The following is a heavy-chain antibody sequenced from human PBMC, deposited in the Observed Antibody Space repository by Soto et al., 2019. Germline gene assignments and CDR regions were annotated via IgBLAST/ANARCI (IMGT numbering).Heavy chain of an antibody. CDR2: ISYDGSNK. J-gene: IGHJ4*02. CDR1: GFTFSSYG. CDR3: AKDRGNYSFDY. V-gene: IGHV3-30*18. D-gene: IGHD1-7*01. Sequence: PGGSLRLSCAASGFTFSSYGMHWVRQAPGKGLEWVAVISYDGSNKYYADSVKGRFTISRDNSKNTLYLQMNSLRAEDTAVYYCAKDRGNYSFDYWGQGTLVTVSS.